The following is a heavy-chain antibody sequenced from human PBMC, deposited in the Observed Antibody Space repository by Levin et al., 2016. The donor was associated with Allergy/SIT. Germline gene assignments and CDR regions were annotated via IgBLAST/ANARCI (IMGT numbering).Heavy chain of an antibody. Sequence: ASVKVSCKASGYTFTGNYIHWVRQAPGQGLEWMGWLNPNSGDTNYAQKFQGWVTMTRDTSITTAYMELSRLTSDDTAVYYCAREGASATWYTMDVWGQGTTVTVSS. D-gene: IGHD1-1*01. V-gene: IGHV1-2*04. CDR1: GYTFTGNY. CDR2: LNPNSGDT. CDR3: AREGASATWYTMDV. J-gene: IGHJ6*02.